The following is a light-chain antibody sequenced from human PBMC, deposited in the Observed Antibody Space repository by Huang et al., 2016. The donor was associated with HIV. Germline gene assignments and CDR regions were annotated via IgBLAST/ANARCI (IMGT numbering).Light chain of an antibody. CDR1: QTINNW. CDR3: QQYNTFQYT. CDR2: KAS. Sequence: DIQMTQSPSTLSASVGDRVTITCRASQTINNWLAWYQQKPGKAPKLLIYKASNLETGIPSRFSGSGSGTEFTLTISSLQPDDLATYYCQQYNTFQYTFGQGTKLEIK. J-gene: IGKJ2*01. V-gene: IGKV1-5*03.